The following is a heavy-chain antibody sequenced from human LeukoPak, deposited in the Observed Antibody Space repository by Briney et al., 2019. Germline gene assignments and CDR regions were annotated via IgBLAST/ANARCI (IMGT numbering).Heavy chain of an antibody. V-gene: IGHV1-69*01. J-gene: IGHJ4*02. CDR2: IIPIFGTA. CDR3: ARSSRYAKGHRFDY. CDR1: GGTFSSYA. D-gene: IGHD2-2*01. Sequence: SVKVSCKASGGTFSSYAISWVRQAPGQGLEWMGGIIPIFGTANYAQKFQGRVTITADESTSTAYMELSSLRSEDTAVYCCARSSRYAKGHRFDYWGQGTLVTVSS.